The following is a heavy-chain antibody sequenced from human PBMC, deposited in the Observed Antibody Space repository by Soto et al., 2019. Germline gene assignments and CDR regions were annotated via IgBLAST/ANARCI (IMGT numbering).Heavy chain of an antibody. CDR1: GGSISSYY. V-gene: IGHV4-59*01. J-gene: IGHJ3*02. CDR2: IYYSGST. CDR3: ARDLARHSSSWHAFDI. Sequence: PSETLSLTCTVSGGSISSYYWSWIRQPPGKGLEWIGYIYYSGSTNYNPSLKSRVTISVDTSKNQFSLKLSSVTAADTAVYYCARDLARHSSSWHAFDIWGQGTMVTVSS. D-gene: IGHD6-13*01.